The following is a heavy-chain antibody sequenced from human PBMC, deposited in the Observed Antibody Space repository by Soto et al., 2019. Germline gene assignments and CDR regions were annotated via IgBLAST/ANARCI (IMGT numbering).Heavy chain of an antibody. Sequence: QVQLVESGGGVVQPGRSLRLSCAASGFIFSGYGMHWVGQAPGKGLEWVAVIWYDGSNENYADSVQGRFTISRHNSKNTLYLQMNSLRAEDTAVYYCTRRFSDGWYSDYWGQGTLVTVSS. CDR3: TRRFSDGWYSDY. CDR2: IWYDGSNE. J-gene: IGHJ4*02. CDR1: GFIFSGYG. V-gene: IGHV3-33*01. D-gene: IGHD6-19*01.